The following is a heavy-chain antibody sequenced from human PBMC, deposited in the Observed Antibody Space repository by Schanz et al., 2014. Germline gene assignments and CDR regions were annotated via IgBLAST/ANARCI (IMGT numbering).Heavy chain of an antibody. Sequence: EVQLLESGGGLVEPGGSLRLSCAASGFSFSSYAMGWVRQARGKGLEWVSAMNESHSTIYYADSVRGRFTISRDNAENTLFLQMKSLRVDDTAVYYCAREQTIFGVTYTDAYDVWGRGTMVTVSS. CDR3: AREQTIFGVTYTDAYDV. D-gene: IGHD3-3*01. J-gene: IGHJ3*01. CDR1: GFSFSSYA. CDR2: MNESHSTI. V-gene: IGHV3-23*01.